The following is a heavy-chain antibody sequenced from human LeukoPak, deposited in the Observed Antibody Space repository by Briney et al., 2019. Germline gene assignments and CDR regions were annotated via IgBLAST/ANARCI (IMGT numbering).Heavy chain of an antibody. Sequence: SQTLSLTCAVSGGSISSGGYSWSWIRQPPGKGLEWIGYIYHSGSTYYNPSLKSRVTISVDRSKNQFSLKLSSVTAADTAVYYCARGGSAGIDYWGQGTLVTVSS. CDR2: IYHSGST. CDR1: GGSISSGGYS. V-gene: IGHV4-30-2*01. CDR3: ARGGSAGIDY. D-gene: IGHD1-26*01. J-gene: IGHJ4*02.